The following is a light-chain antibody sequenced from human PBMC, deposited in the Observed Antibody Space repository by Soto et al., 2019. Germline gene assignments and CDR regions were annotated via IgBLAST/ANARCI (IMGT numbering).Light chain of an antibody. J-gene: IGKJ1*01. CDR1: QSVSSN. CDR3: QQYNNWPPNPT. V-gene: IGKV3-15*01. Sequence: EIVMTQSPATPSVSPGERATLSCRASQSVSSNLAWYQQKPGQAPRLLIYGASTRATGIPARFSGSGSGTEFTLTISSLQSEDFAVYYCQQYNNWPPNPTFGQGTKV. CDR2: GAS.